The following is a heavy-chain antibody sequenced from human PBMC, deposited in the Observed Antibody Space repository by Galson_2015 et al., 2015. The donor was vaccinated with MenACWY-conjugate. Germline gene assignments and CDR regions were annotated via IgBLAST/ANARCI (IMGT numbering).Heavy chain of an antibody. D-gene: IGHD3-3*02. CDR3: ARVAFLEWLSRPTYYYYGMNV. CDR2: ISSSSSTI. Sequence: SLRLSCAASGFTFSSYSMNWVRQAPGKGLEWVSYISSSSSTIYYADSVKGRFTISRDNAKNSLYLQMNSLRDEDTAVYYCARVAFLEWLSRPTYYYYGMNVWGQGTTVTVSS. CDR1: GFTFSSYS. J-gene: IGHJ6*02. V-gene: IGHV3-48*02.